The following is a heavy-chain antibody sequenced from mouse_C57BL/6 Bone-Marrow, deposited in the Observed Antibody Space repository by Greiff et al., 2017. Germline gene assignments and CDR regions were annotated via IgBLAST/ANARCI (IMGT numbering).Heavy chain of an antibody. CDR1: GYTFTSYG. V-gene: IGHV1-81*01. CDR2: IYPRSGNT. CDR3: ASDYDYWYFDV. J-gene: IGHJ1*03. D-gene: IGHD2-4*01. Sequence: QVQLQQSGAELARPGASVKLSCKASGYTFTSYGISWVKQITGQGLEWIGEIYPRSGNTYYNEKFKGKATLTADKSSSTAYMELRSLTSEDSAVYFCASDYDYWYFDVWGTGTTVTVSS.